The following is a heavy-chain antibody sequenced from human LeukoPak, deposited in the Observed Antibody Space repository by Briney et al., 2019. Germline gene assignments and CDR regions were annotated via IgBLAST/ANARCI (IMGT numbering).Heavy chain of an antibody. CDR3: AKDPLPYSGSYYPFDY. V-gene: IGHV3-23*01. Sequence: GGSLRLSCAASGFTFSSYAMSWVRQAPGKGLEWVSAISGSGGSTYYADPVKGRFTISRDNSKNTLYVQMNSLRAEDTAVYYCAKDPLPYSGSYYPFDYWGQGTLVTVSS. J-gene: IGHJ4*02. CDR2: ISGSGGST. D-gene: IGHD1-26*01. CDR1: GFTFSSYA.